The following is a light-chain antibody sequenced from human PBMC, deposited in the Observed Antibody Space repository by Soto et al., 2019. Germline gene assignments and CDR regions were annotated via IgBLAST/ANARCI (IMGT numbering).Light chain of an antibody. CDR3: PQRNNWPLT. V-gene: IGKV3-11*01. CDR1: QSVSSY. J-gene: IGKJ4*01. Sequence: EIVLTQSPATLSLSPGERATLPCRASQSVSSYLVWYQHKPGQAPRLLIYDATKRATGVPARFSGSGSGTDFTLTIGSLELDDFAVYDCPQRNNWPLTFGGGTKVEIK. CDR2: DAT.